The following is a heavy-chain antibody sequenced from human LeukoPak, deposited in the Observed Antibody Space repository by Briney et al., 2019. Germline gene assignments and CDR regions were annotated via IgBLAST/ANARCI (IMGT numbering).Heavy chain of an antibody. J-gene: IGHJ4*02. Sequence: PGGSLRLSCAASGFTFGSHFMSWVRQAPGKGLEWVSTISTGGSTYYADSVKGRFTISRDNSKSTLHLQLNGLRAKDTAVYYCAKYCSGGCYSGLDYWGQGTLVTVSS. CDR1: GFTFGSHF. V-gene: IGHV3-23*01. D-gene: IGHD2-21*01. CDR2: ISTGGST. CDR3: AKYCSGGCYSGLDY.